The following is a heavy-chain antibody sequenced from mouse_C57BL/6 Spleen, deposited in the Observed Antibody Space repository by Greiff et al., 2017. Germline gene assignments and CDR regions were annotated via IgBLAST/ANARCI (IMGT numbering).Heavy chain of an antibody. Sequence: QVQLQQSGAELVKPGASVTLSCTASGYTFTEYTIHWVTQRSGQGLEWIGWFYPGSGSIKYNEYFTDKATLTADNPSSTVYMALSRLTSEVSAVYFWARHECRPWVDGYYGYFDYWGQGTTLTVSS. D-gene: IGHD2-3*01. V-gene: IGHV1-62-2*01. CDR3: ARHECRPWVDGYYGYFDY. CDR2: FYPGSGSI. CDR1: GYTFTEYT. J-gene: IGHJ2*01.